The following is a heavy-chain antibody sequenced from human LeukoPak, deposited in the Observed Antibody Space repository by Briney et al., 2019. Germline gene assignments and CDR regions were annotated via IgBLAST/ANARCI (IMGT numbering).Heavy chain of an antibody. CDR3: ACRYSSSWYYYYYMDV. Sequence: SETLSLTCAVYGGSFSGYYWSWIRQPPGKGLEWIGEINHSGSTNYNPSLKSRVTISVDTSKNQFSLKLSSVTAADTAVYYCACRYSSSWYYYYYMDVWGKGTTVTISS. CDR2: INHSGST. D-gene: IGHD6-13*01. V-gene: IGHV4-34*01. J-gene: IGHJ6*03. CDR1: GGSFSGYY.